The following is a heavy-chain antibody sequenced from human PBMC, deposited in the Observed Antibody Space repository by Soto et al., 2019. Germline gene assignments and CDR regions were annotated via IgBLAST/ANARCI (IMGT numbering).Heavy chain of an antibody. Sequence: PGGSLRLSCAASGFTFSSYGMHWVRQAPGKGLEWVAVISYDGSNKYYADSVKGRFTISRDNSKNTLYLQMNSLRAEDTAVYYCAKGFLYYYYMDVWGKGTTVTVSS. CDR2: ISYDGSNK. J-gene: IGHJ6*03. CDR3: AKGFLYYYYMDV. V-gene: IGHV3-30*18. CDR1: GFTFSSYG. D-gene: IGHD2-21*01.